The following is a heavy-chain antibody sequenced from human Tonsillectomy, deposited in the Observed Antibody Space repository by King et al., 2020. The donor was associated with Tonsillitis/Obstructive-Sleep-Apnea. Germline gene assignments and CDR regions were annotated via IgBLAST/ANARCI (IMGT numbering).Heavy chain of an antibody. CDR1: GFTFSNAW. D-gene: IGHD2-15*01. J-gene: IGHJ6*02. Sequence: VQLVESGGGLVKPGGSLRLSCAASGFTFSNAWMNWVRQAPGKGLEWVGRIKSKTDGGTTDYAAPVKGRFTISRDDSKNTLYLQMNSLKTEDTAVYYCPTEIVVVVAATPEGMDVWGQGTTVTVSS. CDR2: IKSKTDGGTT. V-gene: IGHV3-15*07. CDR3: PTEIVVVVAATPEGMDV.